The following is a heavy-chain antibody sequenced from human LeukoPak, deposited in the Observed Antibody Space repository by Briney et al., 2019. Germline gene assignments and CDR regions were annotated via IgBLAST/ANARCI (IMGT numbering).Heavy chain of an antibody. V-gene: IGHV3-53*01. D-gene: IGHD1-26*01. CDR3: ARPRSGASSFDY. CDR2: IYSGGST. CDR1: GFTVSSNY. J-gene: IGHJ4*02. Sequence: GGSLRLSCAASGFTVSSNYMSWVRQAPGKGLEWVSVIYSGGSTYYADSVKGRFTISRDNAKNSLYLQMNSLRAEDTAVYYCARPRSGASSFDYWGQGTLVTVSS.